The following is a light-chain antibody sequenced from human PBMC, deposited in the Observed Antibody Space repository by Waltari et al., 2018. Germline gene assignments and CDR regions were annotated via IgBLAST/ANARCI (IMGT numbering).Light chain of an antibody. Sequence: SYELTQPPSVSVSPGQTASTTCSGDKLGDKYVCWYQQKPGQSPLLIIYEDKKRPSGIPERFSGSNSGNTATLTISETQAMDEADYYCQAWDSLMIFGGGTKLTVL. CDR2: EDK. J-gene: IGLJ2*01. CDR1: KLGDKY. CDR3: QAWDSLMI. V-gene: IGLV3-1*01.